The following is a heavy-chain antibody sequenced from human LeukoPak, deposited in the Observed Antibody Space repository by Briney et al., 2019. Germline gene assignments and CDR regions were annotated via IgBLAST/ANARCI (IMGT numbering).Heavy chain of an antibody. J-gene: IGHJ4*02. Sequence: PGGSLRLSCAASGFTFTNAWMTWVRQAPGKGLEWVGRINSKTDGGTTDYAAPVKGRFTISRDDSENTLTLQINSLNTEVTAVYISPTGGPSRNGDYYWGEGTLLTVSS. CDR2: INSKTDGGTT. D-gene: IGHD2-21*01. V-gene: IGHV3-15*01. CDR3: PTGGPSRNGDYY. CDR1: GFTFTNAW.